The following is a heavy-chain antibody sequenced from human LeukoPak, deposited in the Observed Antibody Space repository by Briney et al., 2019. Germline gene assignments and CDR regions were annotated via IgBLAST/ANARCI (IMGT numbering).Heavy chain of an antibody. D-gene: IGHD3-10*01. Sequence: SETLSLTCTVSGGSISSYYWSWIRQPPGKGLEWIGYIYYSGSTNYNPSLKSRVTISVDTSKNQFPLKLSSVTAADTAVYYCARVTMVRGVTSYYYYGMDVWGQGTTVTVSS. CDR3: ARVTMVRGVTSYYYYGMDV. CDR2: IYYSGST. J-gene: IGHJ6*02. V-gene: IGHV4-59*01. CDR1: GGSISSYY.